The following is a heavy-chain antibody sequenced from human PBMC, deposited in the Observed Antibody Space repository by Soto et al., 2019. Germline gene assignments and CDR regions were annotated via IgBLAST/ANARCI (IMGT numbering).Heavy chain of an antibody. Sequence: QGQLQESGPGLVNPSETLSLAGTVSRGSISRYYWSWFRQTPGKGLEWIGYITHRGSTKYNPSLESRLMVSIDTSRPQFSLRLISVTAADTGVYYCAIIPRGPIFGGFDHWGQGSLVIVSS. D-gene: IGHD3-3*02. V-gene: IGHV4-59*03. CDR1: RGSISRYY. CDR2: ITHRGST. J-gene: IGHJ4*02. CDR3: AIIPRGPIFGGFDH.